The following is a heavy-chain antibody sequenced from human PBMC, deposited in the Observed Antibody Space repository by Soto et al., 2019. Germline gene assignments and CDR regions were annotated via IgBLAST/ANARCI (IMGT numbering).Heavy chain of an antibody. Sequence: QVQLVESGGGVVQPGRSLRLSCAASGFSFSNYGMHWVRQAPGKGLEWVAAIWYDGVKKHHADSVKGRFTISRDNSKNPLYLQMNSLRAEDTAVYYCARDRNIVVVPAAIADYWGQGTLVTVSS. CDR1: GFSFSNYG. CDR3: ARDRNIVVVPAAIADY. J-gene: IGHJ4*02. CDR2: IWYDGVKK. D-gene: IGHD2-2*01. V-gene: IGHV3-33*01.